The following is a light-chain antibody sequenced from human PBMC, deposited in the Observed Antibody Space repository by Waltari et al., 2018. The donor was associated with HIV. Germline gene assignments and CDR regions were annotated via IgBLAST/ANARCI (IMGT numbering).Light chain of an antibody. V-gene: IGLV2-23*02. CDR2: YVN. Sequence: QSALTQPASVSGSPEQSITISCPGAGSDVGDYKYVSCSQKYPGKAPKLIISYVNKRPSWVSKRVAGSKSGNTASLTISGLQAEDEADYYCCSYSGSSTFGFYVFGTGTKVTVL. CDR3: CSYSGSSTFGFYV. J-gene: IGLJ1*01. CDR1: GSDVGDYKY.